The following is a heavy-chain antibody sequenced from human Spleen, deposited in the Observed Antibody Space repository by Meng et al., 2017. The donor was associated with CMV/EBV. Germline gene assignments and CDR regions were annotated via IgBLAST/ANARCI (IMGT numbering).Heavy chain of an antibody. J-gene: IGHJ4*02. CDR2: IKSKTDGGTT. CDR1: GFTFSNAW. Sequence: SCAASGFTFSNAWMSWVRQAPGKGLEWVGRIKSKTDGGTTDYAAPVKGRFTISKDDSKNTLYLQMNSLKTEDTAVYYCTTDYNWNYADWGQGTLVTVSS. D-gene: IGHD1-7*01. CDR3: TTDYNWNYAD. V-gene: IGHV3-15*01.